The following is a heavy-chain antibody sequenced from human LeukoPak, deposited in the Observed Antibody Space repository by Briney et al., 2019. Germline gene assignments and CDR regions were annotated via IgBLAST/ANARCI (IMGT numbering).Heavy chain of an antibody. D-gene: IGHD2-2*01. J-gene: IGHJ3*02. Sequence: SVKVSCKASGGTFSSYAISWVRQAPGQGLEWMGGIIPIFGTANYAQKFQGRVTITTDESTSTAYMELSSLRSEDTAVYYCARGRGYCSSTSCYEDAFDIWGRGTMVTVSS. CDR3: ARGRGYCSSTSCYEDAFDI. V-gene: IGHV1-69*05. CDR2: IIPIFGTA. CDR1: GGTFSSYA.